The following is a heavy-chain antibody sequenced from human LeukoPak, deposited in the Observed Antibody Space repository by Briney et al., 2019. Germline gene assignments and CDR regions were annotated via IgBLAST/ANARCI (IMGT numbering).Heavy chain of an antibody. D-gene: IGHD2-2*01. V-gene: IGHV1-2*02. J-gene: IGHJ4*02. CDR3: ARVKKLMPELEF. CDR2: INPNSGAT. CDR1: GYTFTDYF. Sequence: ASVKVSCKSSGYTFTDYFIHWVRQAPRQGLEWMGWINPNSGATKYAQKFQGRVSMTRDTSINTAYMDLTNLRSDDTAIFYCARVKKLMPELEFWGQGTLVTVSS.